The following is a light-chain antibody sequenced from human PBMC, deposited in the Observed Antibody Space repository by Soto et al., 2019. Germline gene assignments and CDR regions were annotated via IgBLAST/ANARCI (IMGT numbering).Light chain of an antibody. J-gene: IGKJ1*01. CDR3: QQYNSYST. CDR2: DAS. CDR1: QSISTW. V-gene: IGKV1-5*01. Sequence: DIQMTQSPSTLSASVGDRVTITCRASQSISTWLAWYQQKPGKAPKLLIYDASSLESGVPSRFSGSGSGTEFTLTISSLQPEDFASYYYQQYNSYSTFGQGIKVDIK.